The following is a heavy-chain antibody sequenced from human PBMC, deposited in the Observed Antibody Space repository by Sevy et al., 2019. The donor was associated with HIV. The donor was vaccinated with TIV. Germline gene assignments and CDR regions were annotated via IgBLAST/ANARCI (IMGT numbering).Heavy chain of an antibody. J-gene: IGHJ6*02. CDR1: GFTFSSYA. V-gene: IGHV3-30*04. CDR2: ISYDGSNK. D-gene: IGHD2-2*01. Sequence: GGSLRLSCAASGFTFSSYAMHWVRQAPGKGLEWVAVISYDGSNKYYADSVKGRFTISRDNSKNTLYLQMNGLRAEDTAVYYCARGGDIVVVPAAPPLNYYGMDVWGQGTTVTVSS. CDR3: ARGGDIVVVPAAPPLNYYGMDV.